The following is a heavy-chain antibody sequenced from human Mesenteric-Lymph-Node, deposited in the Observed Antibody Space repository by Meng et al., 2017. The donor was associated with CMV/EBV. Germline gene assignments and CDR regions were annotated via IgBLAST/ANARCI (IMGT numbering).Heavy chain of an antibody. CDR1: GGTFSSYA. CDR2: IIPILGIA. D-gene: IGHD2-15*01. CDR3: ATIYIGDYYYGLDV. J-gene: IGHJ6*02. Sequence: SVKVSCKASGGTFSSYAISWVRQAPGQGLEWMGGIIPILGIANYAQKFQGRVTITADKSTSTAYMELSSLRSEDTAVYYCATIYIGDYYYGLDVWGQGTTVTVSS. V-gene: IGHV1-69*10.